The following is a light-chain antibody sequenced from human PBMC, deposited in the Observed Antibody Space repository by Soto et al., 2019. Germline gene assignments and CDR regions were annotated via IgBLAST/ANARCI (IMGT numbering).Light chain of an antibody. CDR1: QTITSSY. Sequence: EIVLTQSPGTLSLSPGERATLSCRASQTITSSYVAWYQQKPGQAPRVLIYGASSRATGIPDRFGGSGSGTDFTLTISRLEPEDFAVYFCQQYGSSPWTFGQGTKVEIK. V-gene: IGKV3-20*01. J-gene: IGKJ1*01. CDR3: QQYGSSPWT. CDR2: GAS.